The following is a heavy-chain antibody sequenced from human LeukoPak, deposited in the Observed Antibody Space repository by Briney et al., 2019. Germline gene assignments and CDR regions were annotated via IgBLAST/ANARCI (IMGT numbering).Heavy chain of an antibody. CDR1: GFTFSSYW. V-gene: IGHV3-7*01. CDR3: ARDPNDFWSGYSFDY. D-gene: IGHD3-3*01. CDR2: IKQDGSEK. Sequence: GGSLRLSCAASGFTFSSYWMSWVRQAPGKGLEWVANIKQDGSEKYYVDSVKGRFTISRDNAKNSLYLQMNSLRAEDTAVYYCARDPNDFWSGYSFDYWGQGTLVTVSS. J-gene: IGHJ4*02.